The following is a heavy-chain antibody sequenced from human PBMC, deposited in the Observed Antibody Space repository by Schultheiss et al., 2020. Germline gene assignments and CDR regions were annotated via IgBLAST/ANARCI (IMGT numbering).Heavy chain of an antibody. Sequence: ASVKVSCRASGYAITGHYVHWVRQAPGQGLEWMGWINTNTGNPTYAQGFTGRFVFSLDTSVSTAYLQISSLKAEDTAVYYCARGGNYYDSSGYSSYWYFDLWGRGTLVTVSS. CDR3: ARGGNYYDSSGYSSYWYFDL. D-gene: IGHD3-22*01. CDR1: GYAITGHY. V-gene: IGHV7-4-1*02. J-gene: IGHJ2*01. CDR2: INTNTGNP.